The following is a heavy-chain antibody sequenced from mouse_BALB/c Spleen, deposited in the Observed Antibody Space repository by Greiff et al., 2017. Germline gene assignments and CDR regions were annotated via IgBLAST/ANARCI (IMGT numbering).Heavy chain of an antibody. Sequence: VKLMESGGGLVKPGGSLKLSCAASGFTFSSYAMSWVRQTPEKRLEWVASISSGGSTYYPDSVKGRFTISRDNARNILYLQMSSLRSEDTAMYYCARGDRYDGGHYWGQGTTLTVSS. V-gene: IGHV5-6-5*01. CDR3: ARGDRYDGGHY. CDR2: ISSGGST. J-gene: IGHJ2*01. D-gene: IGHD2-14*01. CDR1: GFTFSSYA.